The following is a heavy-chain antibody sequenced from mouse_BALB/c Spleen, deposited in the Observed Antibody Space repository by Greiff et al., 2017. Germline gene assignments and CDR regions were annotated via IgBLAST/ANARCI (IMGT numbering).Heavy chain of an antibody. CDR1: GYTFTSYW. CDR2: INPSTGYT. CDR3: ARWGGVYYGNSYWYFDV. J-gene: IGHJ1*01. D-gene: IGHD2-1*01. Sequence: VQLQQSVAELAKPGASVKMSCKASGYTFTSYWMHWVKQRPGQGLEWIGYINPSTGYTEYNQKFKDKATLTADKSSSTAYMQLSSLTSEDSAVYYCARWGGVYYGNSYWYFDVWGAGTTGTVSS. V-gene: IGHV1-7*01.